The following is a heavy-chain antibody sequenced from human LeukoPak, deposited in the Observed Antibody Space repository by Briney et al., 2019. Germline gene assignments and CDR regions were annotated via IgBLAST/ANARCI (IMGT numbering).Heavy chain of an antibody. D-gene: IGHD1-26*01. V-gene: IGHV1-18*01. Sequence: ASVKVSFKASGGTFSSYALNWVRQAPGQGLEWMGWISAYNGNTNYAQKLQGRVTMTTDTSTSTAYMELRSLRSDDTAVYYCARASGSYVTLFVYWGQGTLVTVSS. J-gene: IGHJ4*02. CDR2: ISAYNGNT. CDR1: GGTFSSYA. CDR3: ARASGSYVTLFVY.